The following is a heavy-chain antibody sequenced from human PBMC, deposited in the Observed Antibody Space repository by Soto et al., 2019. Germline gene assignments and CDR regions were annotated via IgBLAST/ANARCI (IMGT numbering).Heavy chain of an antibody. V-gene: IGHV1-69*01. D-gene: IGHD6-25*01. CDR3: ARGPATTLRYDSYFYGLDV. J-gene: IGHJ6*02. Sequence: QVQLVQSGAEVKKPGSSVKVSCKASGGTFSSYIITWVRQAPGQGLEWVGGLTPIYPTTHYAQKFQGRVTISADESATTAYMELSSLTSEDTAIYFCARGPATTLRYDSYFYGLDVWGQGTRVTVSS. CDR1: GGTFSSYI. CDR2: LTPIYPTT.